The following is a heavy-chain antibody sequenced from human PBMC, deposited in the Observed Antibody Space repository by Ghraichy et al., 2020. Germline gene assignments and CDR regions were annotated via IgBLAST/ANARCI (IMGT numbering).Heavy chain of an antibody. J-gene: IGHJ4*02. D-gene: IGHD5-24*01. Sequence: ASVKVSCKASGYIFTNYHMHWVRQAPGQGLEWVGILKSTGDITIYAQTFQGRVTMTRDTSSSTAYMELNSLRSEDTAVYFCVREIPNAYNLDFWGQGSLVTVSS. CDR3: VREIPNAYNLDF. CDR2: LKSTGDIT. V-gene: IGHV1-46*01. CDR1: GYIFTNYH.